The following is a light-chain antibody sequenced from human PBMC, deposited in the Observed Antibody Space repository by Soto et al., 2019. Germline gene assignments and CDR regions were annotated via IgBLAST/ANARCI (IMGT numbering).Light chain of an antibody. CDR1: QSLSSRY. CDR3: QQYSSSPPT. V-gene: IGKV3-20*01. J-gene: IGKJ4*01. CDR2: GAS. Sequence: EIVLTQSPGTLSLSPGDRATLSCRASQSLSSRYLAWYRQKPGQAPRLLISGASNRATGIPDRFSGSGSGKDFTFTISRLELDDFAVYFCQQYSSSPPTFGGGTKVEIK.